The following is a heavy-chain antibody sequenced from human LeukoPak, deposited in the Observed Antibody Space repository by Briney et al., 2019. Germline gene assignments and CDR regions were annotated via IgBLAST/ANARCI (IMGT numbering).Heavy chain of an antibody. J-gene: IGHJ4*02. CDR1: GGSISSGSYY. D-gene: IGHD2-2*01. V-gene: IGHV4-61*02. CDR2: IYTSGST. Sequence: PSETLSLTCTVFGGSISSGSYYWSWIRQPPGKRLEWIGRIYTSGSTNYNPSLKSRVTISVDTSKNQFSLKLSPVTAADTAVYYCAREGYQYYFDYWGQGTLVTVSS. CDR3: AREGYQYYFDY.